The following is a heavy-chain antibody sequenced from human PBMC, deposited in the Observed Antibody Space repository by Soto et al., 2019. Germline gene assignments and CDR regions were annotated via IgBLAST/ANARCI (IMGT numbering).Heavy chain of an antibody. D-gene: IGHD4-17*01. V-gene: IGHV1-46*03. Sequence: GASVKVSCTASGYTFTSYYMHWVRQAPGQGLEWMGIINPSGGSTSYAQKFQGRVTMTRDTSTSTVYMELSSLRSEDTAVYYCARNLGGDYVDYWGQGTLVTVSS. CDR2: INPSGGST. CDR3: ARNLGGDYVDY. J-gene: IGHJ4*02. CDR1: GYTFTSYY.